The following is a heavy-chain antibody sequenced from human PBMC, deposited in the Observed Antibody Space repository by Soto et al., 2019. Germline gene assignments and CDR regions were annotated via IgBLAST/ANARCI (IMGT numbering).Heavy chain of an antibody. Sequence: GGSLRLSCAASGFTFSSYAMNWVRQAPGKGLEWVSAISGSGSGGSTYYSDSVKGRFTISRDNSKNTLYLQMNSLRAEDTAVYYCAKNVEQQLVRIGFDIWGQGTMVTVSS. CDR2: ISGSGSGGST. CDR1: GFTFSSYA. V-gene: IGHV3-23*01. D-gene: IGHD6-13*01. J-gene: IGHJ3*02. CDR3: AKNVEQQLVRIGFDI.